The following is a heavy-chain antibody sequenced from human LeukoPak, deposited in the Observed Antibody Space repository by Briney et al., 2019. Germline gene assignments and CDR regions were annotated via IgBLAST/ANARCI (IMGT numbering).Heavy chain of an antibody. CDR1: GYTFTNYH. Sequence: ASVKVSCKASGYTFTNYHTHWVRQAPGQGLEWMGMITPSDGSTNYAQKLQGRVTMTTDTSTSTAYMELRSLRSDDTAVYYCARGFVVVPAALGYWGQGTLVTVSS. CDR2: ITPSDGST. D-gene: IGHD2-2*01. V-gene: IGHV1-46*01. CDR3: ARGFVVVPAALGY. J-gene: IGHJ4*02.